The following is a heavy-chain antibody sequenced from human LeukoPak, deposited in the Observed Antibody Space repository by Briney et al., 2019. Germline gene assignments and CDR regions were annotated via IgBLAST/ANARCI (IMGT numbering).Heavy chain of an antibody. CDR1: GGTFSSYA. CDR2: IIPIFGTA. Sequence: SVKVSCKASGGTFSSYAISWVRQALGQGLEWMGGIIPIFGTANYAQKFQGRVTITTDESTSTAYMELSSLRSEDTAVYYCARAIDSSGYPIDYWGQGTLVTVSS. V-gene: IGHV1-69*05. CDR3: ARAIDSSGYPIDY. J-gene: IGHJ4*02. D-gene: IGHD3-22*01.